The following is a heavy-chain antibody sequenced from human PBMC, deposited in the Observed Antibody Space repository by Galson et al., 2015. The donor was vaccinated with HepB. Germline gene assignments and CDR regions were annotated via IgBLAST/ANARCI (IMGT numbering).Heavy chain of an antibody. CDR2: IYYSGST. Sequence: LSLTCTVSGGSISSYYWSWIRQPPGKGLEWIGYIYYSGSTNYNPSLKSRVTISVDTSKNQFSLKLSSVTAADTAVYYCARVAAAGTRYFDLWGRGTLVTVSS. CDR1: GGSISSYY. CDR3: ARVAAAGTRYFDL. J-gene: IGHJ2*01. V-gene: IGHV4-59*01. D-gene: IGHD6-13*01.